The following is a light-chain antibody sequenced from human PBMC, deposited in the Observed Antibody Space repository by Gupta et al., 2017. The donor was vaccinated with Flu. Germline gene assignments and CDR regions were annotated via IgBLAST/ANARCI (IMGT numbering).Light chain of an antibody. J-gene: IGKJ2*03. CDR2: KAS. CDR1: QNIGSF. Sequence: DIQMTQSPSTLSASIGDRVTITCRASQNIGSFLAWYQQKPGKAPKLLIYKASNLENGVPSRFSGSGSGTEFTLTFSNLQPDDFATYYCQQDNSFSNSFGLGTKLEIK. V-gene: IGKV1-5*03. CDR3: QQDNSFSNS.